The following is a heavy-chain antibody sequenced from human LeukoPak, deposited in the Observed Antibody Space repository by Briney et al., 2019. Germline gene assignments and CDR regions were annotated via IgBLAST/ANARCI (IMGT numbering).Heavy chain of an antibody. CDR1: GFTFSSYS. V-gene: IGHV3-21*04. Sequence: GGSLRLSCAASGFTFSSYSMNWVRQAPGKGLEWVSSISSSSSYIYYADSVKGRFTISRDNAKNSLYLQMNSLRAEDTALYYCASSMVRGVTPFDYWGQGTLVTVSS. D-gene: IGHD3-10*01. CDR3: ASSMVRGVTPFDY. J-gene: IGHJ4*02. CDR2: ISSSSSYI.